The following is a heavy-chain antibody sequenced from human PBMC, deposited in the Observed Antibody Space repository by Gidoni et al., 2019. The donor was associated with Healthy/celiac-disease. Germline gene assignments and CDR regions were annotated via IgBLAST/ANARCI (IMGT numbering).Heavy chain of an antibody. CDR3: ARDPKLDEGYFDL. J-gene: IGHJ2*01. V-gene: IGHV3-21*01. CDR1: GFTFSSYS. D-gene: IGHD1-1*01. Sequence: EVQLVESGGGLVKPGGSLRLSCAASGFTFSSYSMNWVRQAPGQGLEWVSSISSSSSYIYYADSVKGRFTISRDNAKNSLYLQMNSLRAEDTAVYYCARDPKLDEGYFDLWGRGTLVTVSS. CDR2: ISSSSSYI.